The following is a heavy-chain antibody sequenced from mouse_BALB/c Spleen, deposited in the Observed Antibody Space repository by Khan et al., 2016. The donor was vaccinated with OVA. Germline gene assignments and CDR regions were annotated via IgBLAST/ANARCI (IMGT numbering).Heavy chain of an antibody. D-gene: IGHD1-1*01. CDR1: GYSITSDYA. CDR2: ISYSGST. J-gene: IGHJ2*01. CDR3: ARDYGSSYYYFDY. V-gene: IGHV3-2*02. Sequence: VQLKESGPGLVKPSQSLSLTCTVTGYSITSDYAWNWIRQFPGNKLEWMGYISYSGSTSYNPSLKSRISITRDTSKNQFFLQLNSVTTEDTATYDCARDYGSSYYYFDYWGQGTTLTVSS.